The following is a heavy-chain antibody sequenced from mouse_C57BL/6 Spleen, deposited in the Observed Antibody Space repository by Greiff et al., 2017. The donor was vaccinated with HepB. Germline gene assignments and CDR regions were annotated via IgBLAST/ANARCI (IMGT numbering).Heavy chain of an antibody. V-gene: IGHV1-80*01. CDR1: GYAFSSYW. CDR2: IYPGDGDT. D-gene: IGHD2-3*01. J-gene: IGHJ4*01. CDR3: ARSSDGYYVYYAMDY. Sequence: VQLQQSGAELVKPGASVKISCKASGYAFSSYWMNWVKQRPGKGLEWIGQIYPGDGDTNYNGKFKGKATLTADKSSSTAYMQLSSLTSEDSAVYFCARSSDGYYVYYAMDYWGQGTSVTVSS.